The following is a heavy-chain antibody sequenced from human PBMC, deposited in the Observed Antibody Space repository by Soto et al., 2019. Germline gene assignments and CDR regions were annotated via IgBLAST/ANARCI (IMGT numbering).Heavy chain of an antibody. CDR1: GFSVSRYA. V-gene: IGHV3-23*01. CDR2: MTGSGGDI. CDR3: AKDAVYGDGLWLAGN. J-gene: IGHJ4*02. Sequence: LRLSCAASGFSVSRYAMMWVRQPPGKGQEWVAGMTGSGGDIRYADPVKGRFTISKDNSKNTLYLQMNSLRAEDTAIYYCAKDAVYGDGLWLAGNWGQGTLVTVSS. D-gene: IGHD2-21*02.